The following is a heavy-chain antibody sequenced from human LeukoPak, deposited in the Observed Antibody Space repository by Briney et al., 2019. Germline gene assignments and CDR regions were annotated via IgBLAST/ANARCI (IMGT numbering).Heavy chain of an antibody. V-gene: IGHV3-21*01. CDR3: ARGADGVSSNSRGWFDP. D-gene: IGHD2-15*01. Sequence: GGSLRLSCAASGFTFSSYEMNWVRQAPGKGLEWVSSISTSSSYIYYADSVKGRFTISRDNAKNSLYLQMNSLRAEDTAVYSCARGADGVSSNSRGWFDPWGQGTLVTVSS. J-gene: IGHJ5*02. CDR2: ISTSSSYI. CDR1: GFTFSSYE.